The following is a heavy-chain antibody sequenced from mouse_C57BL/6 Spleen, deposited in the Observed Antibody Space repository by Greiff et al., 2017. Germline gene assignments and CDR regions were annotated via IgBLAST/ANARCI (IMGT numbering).Heavy chain of an antibody. CDR2: ISYDGSN. V-gene: IGHV3-6*01. Sequence: EVKLQESGPCLVKPSQSLSLTCSVTGYSITSGYYWNWIRQFPGNKLEWMGYISYDGSNNYNPSLKNRISITRDTSKNQFFLKLNSVTTEDTATYYCARGPNFDYWGQGTTLTVSS. CDR1: GYSITSGYY. CDR3: ARGPNFDY. J-gene: IGHJ2*01.